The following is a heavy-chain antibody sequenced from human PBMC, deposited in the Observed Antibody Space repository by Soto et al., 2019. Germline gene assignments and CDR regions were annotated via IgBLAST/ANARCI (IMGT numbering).Heavy chain of an antibody. CDR1: GGSISSFY. Sequence: SETLSLTCTVSGGSISSFYCSWIRQPPGKGLEWIGYIYYSGSTNYNPSLKSRVTISVDTSKNQFSLKLSSVTAADTAVYYCARGAPYCSGGSCYSIYYYYYYMDVWGKGTTVTVSS. CDR3: ARGAPYCSGGSCYSIYYYYYYMDV. CDR2: IYYSGST. D-gene: IGHD2-15*01. V-gene: IGHV4-59*01. J-gene: IGHJ6*03.